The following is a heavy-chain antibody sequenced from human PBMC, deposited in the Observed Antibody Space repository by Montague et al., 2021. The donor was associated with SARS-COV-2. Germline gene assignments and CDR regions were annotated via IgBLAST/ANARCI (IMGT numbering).Heavy chain of an antibody. D-gene: IGHD7-27*01. CDR2: IYYSGST. V-gene: IGHV4-61*01. Sequence: SETLSLTCTVSGGSVSSGSYYWSWIRQPPGKGLEWIGYIYYSGSTNHNPSLKSRVTISVDTSKNQFSLKLSSVTAADTAVYYCASVNTSGAYWGQGTLVTVSS. CDR1: GGSVSSGSYY. J-gene: IGHJ4*02. CDR3: ASVNTSGAY.